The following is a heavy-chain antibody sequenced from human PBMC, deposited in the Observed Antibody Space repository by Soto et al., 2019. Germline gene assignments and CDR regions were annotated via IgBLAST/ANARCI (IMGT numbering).Heavy chain of an antibody. CDR2: ISSSSTI. V-gene: IGHV3-48*02. J-gene: IGHJ6*02. CDR1: GFTFSSYS. CDR3: ARDGEGDTAHYYYYGMDV. Sequence: HPGGSLRLSCAASGFTFSSYSMNWVRQAPGKGLEWVSYISSSSTIYYADSVKGRFTISRDNAKNSLYLQMNSLRDEDTAVYYCARDGEGDTAHYYYYGMDVWGQGTTVTVSS. D-gene: IGHD5-18*01.